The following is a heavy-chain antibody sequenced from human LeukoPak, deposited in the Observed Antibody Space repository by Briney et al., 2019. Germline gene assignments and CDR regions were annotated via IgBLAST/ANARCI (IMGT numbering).Heavy chain of an antibody. CDR2: IYSGGST. D-gene: IGHD6-19*01. V-gene: IGHV3-66*01. CDR1: GFTVSSNY. Sequence: GGSLRLSCAASGFTVSSNYMSWVRQAPGKGLEWVSVIYSGGSTYYADTVKGRFTISRDNSKNTLYLQMNSLRAEDTAVYYCARGSRVAVAGELADYYYGMDVWGQGTTVTVSS. J-gene: IGHJ6*02. CDR3: ARGSRVAVAGELADYYYGMDV.